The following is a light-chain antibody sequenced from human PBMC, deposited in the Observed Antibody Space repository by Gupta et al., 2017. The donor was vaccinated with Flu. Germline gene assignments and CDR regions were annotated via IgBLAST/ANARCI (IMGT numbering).Light chain of an antibody. V-gene: IGKV2-30*01. CDR2: LVS. CDR3: MQGAHWPWA. J-gene: IGKJ1*01. CDR1: QRLVYCNGNTY. Sequence: DVVINQSHLLFLVTGGRATSISCSSSQRLVYCNGNTYLHWFHQRPGQSPRRLIYLVSRRESGVPDRFSGSGSGTDFTLKISRVEAEDVGTYFCMQGAHWPWAFGQGTRVDI.